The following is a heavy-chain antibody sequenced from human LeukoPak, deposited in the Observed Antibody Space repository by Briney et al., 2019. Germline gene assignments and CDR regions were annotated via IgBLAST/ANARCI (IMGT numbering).Heavy chain of an antibody. CDR3: ARAAAAGDAFDI. V-gene: IGHV4-61*02. Sequence: PSETLSLTCTVSGGSISSGSYYWSWIRQPAGKGLEWIGRIYTSGSTNYNPSLKSRVTISVDTSKSQFSLELSSVTAANTAVYYCARAAAAGDAFDIWGQGTMVTVSS. CDR1: GGSISSGSYY. CDR2: IYTSGST. D-gene: IGHD6-13*01. J-gene: IGHJ3*02.